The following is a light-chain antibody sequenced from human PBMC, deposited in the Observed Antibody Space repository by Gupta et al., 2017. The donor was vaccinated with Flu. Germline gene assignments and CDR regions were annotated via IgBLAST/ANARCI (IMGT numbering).Light chain of an antibody. CDR2: GAS. CDR1: QSVSSTY. Sequence: EIVLTQSPGTLSLSPGERATLSCRASQSVSSTYLAWYQQKPGQAPRLLIYGASTRATGIPARFSGSASVTDFTLTISILEPEDFAVYYCQEEGRSPRPFGQGTKVEIK. CDR3: QEEGRSPRP. V-gene: IGKV3-20*01. J-gene: IGKJ1*01.